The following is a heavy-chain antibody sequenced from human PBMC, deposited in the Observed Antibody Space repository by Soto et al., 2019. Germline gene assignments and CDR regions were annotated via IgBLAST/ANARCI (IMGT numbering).Heavy chain of an antibody. CDR3: ARFLLRTYDYYYYMDV. V-gene: IGHV4-59*08. J-gene: IGHJ6*03. CDR1: GGSISSYY. CDR2: IYYSGST. D-gene: IGHD5-12*01. Sequence: QVQLQESGPGLVKPSETLSLTCTVSGGSISSYYWSWIRQPPGKGLEWIGYIYYSGSTNYNPSLKSRATISVDTSKNQFSLKLSSVTAADTAVYYCARFLLRTYDYYYYMDVWGKGTTVTVSS.